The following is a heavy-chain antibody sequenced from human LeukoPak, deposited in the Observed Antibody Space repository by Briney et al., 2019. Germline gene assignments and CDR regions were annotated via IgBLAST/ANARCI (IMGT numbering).Heavy chain of an antibody. J-gene: IGHJ3*02. CDR3: AREHSSGWHGGDAFDI. CDR1: GGSISSYY. V-gene: IGHV4-59*01. Sequence: PSETLSLTCTVSGGSISSYYWSWIRQPPGKGLEWIGYIYYSGSTNYNPSLKSRVTISVDTSKNQFSLKLSSVTAADTAVYYCAREHSSGWHGGDAFDIWGQGTMVTVSS. CDR2: IYYSGST. D-gene: IGHD6-19*01.